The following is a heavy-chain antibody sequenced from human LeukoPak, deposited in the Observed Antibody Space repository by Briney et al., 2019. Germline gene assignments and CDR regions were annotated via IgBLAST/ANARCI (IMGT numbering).Heavy chain of an antibody. CDR3: AREACSSTSCYYYYMDV. Sequence: GGSLRLSCAASGFTFSDYYMSWIRQAPGKGLEWVSYISSSGSTIYYADSVKGRFTISRDNAKNSLYLQINSLRAEDTAVYYCAREACSSTSCYYYYMDVWGKGTTVTVSS. J-gene: IGHJ6*03. V-gene: IGHV3-11*01. CDR1: GFTFSDYY. CDR2: ISSSGSTI. D-gene: IGHD2-2*01.